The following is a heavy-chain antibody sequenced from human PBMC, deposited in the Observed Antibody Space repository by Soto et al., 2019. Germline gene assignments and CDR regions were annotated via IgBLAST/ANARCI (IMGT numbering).Heavy chain of an antibody. CDR2: IDPSDSYT. CDR1: GYSFTSYW. J-gene: IGHJ4*02. V-gene: IGHV5-10-1*01. D-gene: IGHD3-22*01. Sequence: GESLKISCKGSGYSFTSYWISWVRQMPGKGLEWMGRIDPSDSYTNYSPSFQGHVTISADKSISTAYLQWSSLRSEDTAVYYCARARYYYDSSGYPYYFDYWGQGTLVTVSS. CDR3: ARARYYYDSSGYPYYFDY.